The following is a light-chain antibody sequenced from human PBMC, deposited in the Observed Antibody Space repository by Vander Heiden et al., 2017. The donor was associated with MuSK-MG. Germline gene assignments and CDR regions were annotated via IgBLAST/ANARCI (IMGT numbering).Light chain of an antibody. CDR1: QTVTDRY. V-gene: IGKV3-20*01. CDR3: QQDDCSPLT. Sequence: DIVWTQAAGTLSLSPGERATLPCGASQTVTDRYLAWYQQKPGQAPRLLMYDVSIRATGIPDRFSGSGSGTDFTLTISRLEPEDFAVYYCQQDDCSPLTFGGGTKVXIK. J-gene: IGKJ4*01. CDR2: DVS.